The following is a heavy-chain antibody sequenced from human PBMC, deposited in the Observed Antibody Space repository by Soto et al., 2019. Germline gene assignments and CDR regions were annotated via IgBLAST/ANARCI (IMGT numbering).Heavy chain of an antibody. J-gene: IGHJ6*02. V-gene: IGHV2-70*11. CDR1: GFSLSTSGMC. Sequence: SGPTLVNPTQTLTLTCTFSGFSLSTSGMCVSWIRQPPGKAPEWLARIDWDDDKYYSTSLKTRLTISKDTSKNQVVLTMTNMDPVDTATYYCARARAHNYDFWSGSLHYYYGMDVWGQGTTVTVSS. CDR3: ARARAHNYDFWSGSLHYYYGMDV. D-gene: IGHD3-3*01. CDR2: IDWDDDK.